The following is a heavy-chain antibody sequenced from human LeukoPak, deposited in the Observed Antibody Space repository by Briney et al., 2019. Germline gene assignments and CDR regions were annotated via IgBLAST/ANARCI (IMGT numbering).Heavy chain of an antibody. D-gene: IGHD3-10*01. Sequence: PGGSLRLSCAASGFTFSSYAMSWVRQAPGKGLEWVSAISGSGGSTYYADSVKGRFTISRDNSKNTLYLQMNSLRAEDTAVYYCARGPEESSTSDYWGQGTLVTVSS. V-gene: IGHV3-23*01. CDR2: ISGSGGST. J-gene: IGHJ4*02. CDR1: GFTFSSYA. CDR3: ARGPEESSTSDY.